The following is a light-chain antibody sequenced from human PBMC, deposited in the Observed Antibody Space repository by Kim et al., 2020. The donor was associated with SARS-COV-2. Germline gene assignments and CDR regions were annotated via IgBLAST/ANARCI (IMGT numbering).Light chain of an antibody. CDR3: QQFNNFPLT. Sequence: GDRITITCRASQGISSALAWYQHKPGKAPKLLMYDASSLISGVPSRFSGSGSGTDFTLTISSLQPEDFATYYCQQFNNFPLTFGGGTEVDIK. CDR1: QGISSA. J-gene: IGKJ4*01. CDR2: DAS. V-gene: IGKV1D-13*01.